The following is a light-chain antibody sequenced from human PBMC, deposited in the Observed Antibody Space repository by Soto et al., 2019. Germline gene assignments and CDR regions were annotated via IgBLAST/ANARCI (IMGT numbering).Light chain of an antibody. Sequence: QSALTQPASVSGSPGQSITISCTGTSSEVGGYDYVSWYQQHPGKAPKLMIYDVTNRPSGVSNRFSGSKSGNTASLTISGLQAEDEADYYCSSYTSSNTLGVFGTGTKLTVL. CDR2: DVT. J-gene: IGLJ1*01. CDR1: SSEVGGYDY. CDR3: SSYTSSNTLGV. V-gene: IGLV2-14*03.